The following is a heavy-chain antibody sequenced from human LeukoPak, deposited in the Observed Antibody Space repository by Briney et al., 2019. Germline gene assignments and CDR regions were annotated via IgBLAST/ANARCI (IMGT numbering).Heavy chain of an antibody. V-gene: IGHV4-4*07. D-gene: IGHD1-1*01. CDR1: GGSIICHH. CDR2: IYVSGRT. CDR3: AREDNGAFDI. J-gene: IGHJ3*02. Sequence: PSETLSLTFSVPGGSIICHHWGSIPQTPARGLEMIGRIYVSGRTYNNPSLQSRVTLSVDTSKNQFSLKLPSVTAADTAVYYCAREDNGAFDIWGQGTMVTVSS.